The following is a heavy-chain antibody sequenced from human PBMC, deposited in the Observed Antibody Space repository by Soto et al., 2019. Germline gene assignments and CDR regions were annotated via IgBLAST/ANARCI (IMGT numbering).Heavy chain of an antibody. CDR3: ARDELAAAGRNY. V-gene: IGHV3-11*06. Sequence: GGSLRLSCAASGFTFSDYYMSWIRQAPGKGLEWVSYISSSSSYTNYADSVKGRFTISRDNAKNSLYLQMNSLRAEDTAVYYCARDELAAAGRNYWGQGTLVTVSS. CDR1: GFTFSDYY. J-gene: IGHJ4*02. CDR2: ISSSSSYT. D-gene: IGHD6-13*01.